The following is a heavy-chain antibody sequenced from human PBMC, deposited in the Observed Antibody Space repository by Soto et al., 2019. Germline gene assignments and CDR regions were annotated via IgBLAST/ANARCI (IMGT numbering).Heavy chain of an antibody. CDR3: ASQVGATTGFDY. J-gene: IGHJ4*02. V-gene: IGHV1-69*02. Sequence: QVQLVQSGAEVKKPGSSVKVSCKASGGTFSSYTISWVRQAPGQGLEWMGRIIPILGIANYAQKFQGRVTITADKSTSTAYMELSSLRSEDTAVYYCASQVGATTGFDYWGQVTLVTVSS. CDR2: IIPILGIA. CDR1: GGTFSSYT. D-gene: IGHD1-26*01.